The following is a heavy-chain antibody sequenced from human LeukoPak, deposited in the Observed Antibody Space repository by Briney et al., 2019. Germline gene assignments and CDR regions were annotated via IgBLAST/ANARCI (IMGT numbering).Heavy chain of an antibody. CDR2: IHYSGST. CDR3: ARSSFKYSSGWNDNDY. J-gene: IGHJ4*02. V-gene: IGHV4-59*08. Sequence: SETLSLTCTVSGGSISSYYWNWIRQPPGKGLEWIGYIHYSGSTNYNPSLKSRVTISVDTSKNQFSLKLSSVTAADTAVYYCARSSFKYSSGWNDNDYWGQGTLVTVSS. D-gene: IGHD6-19*01. CDR1: GGSISSYY.